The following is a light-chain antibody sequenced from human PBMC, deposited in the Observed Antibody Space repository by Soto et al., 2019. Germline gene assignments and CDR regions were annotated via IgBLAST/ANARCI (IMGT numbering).Light chain of an antibody. CDR1: QSVSNS. V-gene: IGKV3-11*01. Sequence: EMVPTQSPATLSLSPGERVTLSCRASQSVSNSLVWYQKKSGQAPRLLLYGISYRATGVPASFSGSLSVTDFTFRIRSLEPEDLAIYYCQQGRDWPPPYTFGQGTKREIK. CDR2: GIS. CDR3: QQGRDWPPPYT. J-gene: IGKJ2*01.